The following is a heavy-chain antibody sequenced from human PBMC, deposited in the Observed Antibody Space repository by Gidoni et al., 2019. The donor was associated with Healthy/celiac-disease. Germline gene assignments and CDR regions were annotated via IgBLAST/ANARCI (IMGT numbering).Heavy chain of an antibody. CDR2: ISSYGGST. CDR3: VKDGGAVTPPLFDY. J-gene: IGHJ4*02. V-gene: IGHV3-64D*08. Sequence: EVQLVESVGGLVQHGGSLRLSCSASGFTFSSYGMHWVRQAPGKGLEYVSAISSYGGSTYYADSVKGRFTISRDNSKNTLYLQMSSLRAEDTAVYYCVKDGGAVTPPLFDYWGQGTLVTVSS. D-gene: IGHD4-17*01. CDR1: GFTFSSYG.